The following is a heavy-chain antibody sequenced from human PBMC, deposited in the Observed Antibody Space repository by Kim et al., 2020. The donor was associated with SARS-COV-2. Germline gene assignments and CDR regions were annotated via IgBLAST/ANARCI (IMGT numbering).Heavy chain of an antibody. V-gene: IGHV3-23*03. D-gene: IGHD3-22*01. CDR3: AKFYYDNSGPY. J-gene: IGHJ4*02. CDR1: GFSFSSYG. Sequence: GGSLRLSCEGAGFSFSSYGMSWVRQAPGKGLECVSVIYSGASSAYYADSVKGRFTISRDISRNSLYLQMNSLRAEDTAIYYCAKFYYDNSGPYWGQGTLV. CDR2: IYSGASSA.